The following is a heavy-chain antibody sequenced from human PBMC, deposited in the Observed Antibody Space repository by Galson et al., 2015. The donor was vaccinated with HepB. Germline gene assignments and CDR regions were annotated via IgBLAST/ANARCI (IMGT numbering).Heavy chain of an antibody. CDR1: GFTFSSYS. CDR2: ISSSSSYI. V-gene: IGHV3-21*01. CDR3: ARATYSGYDSPNYFDY. J-gene: IGHJ4*02. Sequence: SLRLSCAASGFTFSSYSMNWVRQAPGKGLEWVSSISSSSSYIYYADSVEGRFTISRDNAKNSLYLQMNSLRAEDTAVYYCARATYSGYDSPNYFDYWGQGTLVTVSS. D-gene: IGHD5-12*01.